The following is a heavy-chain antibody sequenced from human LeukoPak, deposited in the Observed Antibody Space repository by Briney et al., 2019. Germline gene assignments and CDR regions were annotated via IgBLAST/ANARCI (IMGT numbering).Heavy chain of an antibody. CDR3: ARHLDYMDV. Sequence: SETLSLTCTVSGGSISSSSYYWGWIRQPPGKGLEWIGSIYYSGSTYYNPSLKSRVTLSVDTSKNQFSLKLSSVTAADTAVYYCARHLDYMDVWGRGTTVTVSS. J-gene: IGHJ6*03. V-gene: IGHV4-39*01. CDR1: GGSISSSSYY. CDR2: IYYSGST.